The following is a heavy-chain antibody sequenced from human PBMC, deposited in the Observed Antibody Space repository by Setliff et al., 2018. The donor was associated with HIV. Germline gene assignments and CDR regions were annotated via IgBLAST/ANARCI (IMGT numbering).Heavy chain of an antibody. J-gene: IGHJ4*02. CDR1: GYSLSSDYY. D-gene: IGHD2-2*01. CDR3: ASSPAWRSDFGLHTFDY. CDR2: IYHNGNT. V-gene: IGHV4-38-2*01. Sequence: PSETLSLTCAVSGYSLSSDYYWGWIRQPPGKGLEWIASIYHNGNTFYDPSLKSRVTISIDMSKNQFSLKLTSVAAADTAVYYCASSPAWRSDFGLHTFDYWGQGTLVTVSS.